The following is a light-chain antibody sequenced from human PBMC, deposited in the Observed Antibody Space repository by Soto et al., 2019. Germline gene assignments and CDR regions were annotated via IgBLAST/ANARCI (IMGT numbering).Light chain of an antibody. V-gene: IGKV3-20*01. Sequence: IVLTQSPGTLSLSPEERATLSCRASQSVSSSYLAWYQQKPGQAPRLLIYGASSRATGIPDRFSGSGSGTDFTLTISRLEPEDFAVYYCQQYGRSPYTFGQGTKLEIK. J-gene: IGKJ2*01. CDR1: QSVSSSY. CDR2: GAS. CDR3: QQYGRSPYT.